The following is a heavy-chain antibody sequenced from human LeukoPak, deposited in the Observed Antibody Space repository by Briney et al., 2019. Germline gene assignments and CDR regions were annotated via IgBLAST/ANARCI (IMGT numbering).Heavy chain of an antibody. D-gene: IGHD6-19*01. CDR1: GGSFSGYY. CDR3: SREYSSGWYSSFDY. Sequence: PSETLSLTCAVYGGSFSGYYWSWIRQPPGKGLEWIGEINHSGSTNYNPSLKSRVTISVDTSKSQFSLRLTSVTAADTAVYYCSREYSSGWYSSFDYWGQGTLVSVSS. V-gene: IGHV4-34*01. J-gene: IGHJ4*02. CDR2: INHSGST.